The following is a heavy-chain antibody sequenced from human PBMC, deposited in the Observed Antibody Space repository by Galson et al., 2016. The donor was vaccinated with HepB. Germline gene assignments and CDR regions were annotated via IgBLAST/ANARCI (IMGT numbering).Heavy chain of an antibody. V-gene: IGHV4-59*01. Sequence: LTCTVSGGATYTSYWSWIRQPPGRGLEWIGYSSYTGSTYSNPSLKSRLTISVDASKNLFSLKLSSVTAADTAVYYCAKVGAYNFDSWGQGILVTVSS. CDR1: GGATYTSY. CDR2: SSYTGST. CDR3: AKVGAYNFDS. J-gene: IGHJ4*02. D-gene: IGHD1-1*01.